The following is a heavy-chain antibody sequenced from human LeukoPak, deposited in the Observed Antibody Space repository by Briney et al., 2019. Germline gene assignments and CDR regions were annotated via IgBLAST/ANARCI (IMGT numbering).Heavy chain of an antibody. V-gene: IGHV4-31*03. CDR2: IYYSGST. Sequence: PSETLSLTCTVSGGSISSGGYYWSWIRQHPGKGLEWIGYIYYSGSTYYNPSLKSRVTISVDTSKNQSSLKLSSVTAADTAVYYCAREGSGRRLADVWGQGTTVTVSS. CDR3: AREGSGRRLADV. CDR1: GGSISSGGYY. D-gene: IGHD3-10*01. J-gene: IGHJ6*02.